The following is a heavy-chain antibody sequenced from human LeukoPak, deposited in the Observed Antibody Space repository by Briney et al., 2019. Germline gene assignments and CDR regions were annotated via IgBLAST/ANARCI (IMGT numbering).Heavy chain of an antibody. Sequence: GASVKVSCKASGGTFSSYAISWVRQAPGQGLEWMGRIIPIFGTANYAQKFQGRVTITTDESTSTAYMELSSLRSEDTAVYYCARTEDTAMGDYHYYYLDVWGKGTTVTVSS. J-gene: IGHJ6*03. CDR2: IIPIFGTA. CDR1: GGTFSSYA. V-gene: IGHV1-69*05. CDR3: ARTEDTAMGDYHYYYLDV. D-gene: IGHD5-18*01.